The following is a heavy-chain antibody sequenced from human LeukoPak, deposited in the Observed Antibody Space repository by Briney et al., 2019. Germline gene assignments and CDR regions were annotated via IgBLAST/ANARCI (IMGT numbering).Heavy chain of an antibody. Sequence: ASVKVSCKVSGYTLTELSMHWVRQAPGKGLEWMGGFDPEDGETIYAQKFQGRVTMTEDTSTDTAYMELSSLRSEDTAVYHCATVIAVAGIPFDYWGQGTLVTVSS. D-gene: IGHD6-19*01. J-gene: IGHJ4*02. V-gene: IGHV1-24*01. CDR2: FDPEDGET. CDR1: GYTLTELS. CDR3: ATVIAVAGIPFDY.